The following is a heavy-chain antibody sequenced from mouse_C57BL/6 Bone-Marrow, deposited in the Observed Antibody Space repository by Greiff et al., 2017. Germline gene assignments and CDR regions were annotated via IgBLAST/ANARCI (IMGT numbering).Heavy chain of an antibody. CDR3: ATNSYYYGNRGYFDV. J-gene: IGHJ1*03. V-gene: IGHV1-64*01. CDR2: IHPNSGST. CDR1: GYTFTSYW. Sequence: QVQLQQPGAELVKPGASVKLSCKASGYTFTSYWMHWVKQRPGQGLEWIGMIHPNSGSTNYNEKFKSKATLTVDKSSSTAYMQLSSLTSEDSAVYYCATNSYYYGNRGYFDVWGTGTTVTVSS. D-gene: IGHD1-1*01.